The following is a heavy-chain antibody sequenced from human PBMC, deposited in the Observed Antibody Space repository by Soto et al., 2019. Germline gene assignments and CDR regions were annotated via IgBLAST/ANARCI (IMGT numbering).Heavy chain of an antibody. J-gene: IGHJ4*02. CDR3: AKDQYYYDSSGHYVDY. D-gene: IGHD3-22*01. Sequence: QVQLVESGGGVVQPGRSLRLSCAASGFTFSSYGMHWVRQAPGKGLEWVAVISYDGSNKNYADSVKGRFTISRDNSKNTLYLQMNSLRAEDTAVYYCAKDQYYYDSSGHYVDYWGQGTLVTV. V-gene: IGHV3-30*18. CDR2: ISYDGSNK. CDR1: GFTFSSYG.